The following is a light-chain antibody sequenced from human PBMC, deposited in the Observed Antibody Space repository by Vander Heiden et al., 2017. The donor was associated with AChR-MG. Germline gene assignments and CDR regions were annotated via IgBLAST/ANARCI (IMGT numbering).Light chain of an antibody. CDR2: HDN. J-gene: IGLJ2*01. CDR3: QSWESRPL. V-gene: IGLV3-1*01. Sequence: SYELSQPSSVSVSPGQTASLTCSGDHLGDKYASWYQQKPGQSPGLVIYHDNKRPSGIPERFSGSNSGNTATLTISGTQAMDEADYYCQSWESRPLFGGGTKLTVL. CDR1: HLGDKY.